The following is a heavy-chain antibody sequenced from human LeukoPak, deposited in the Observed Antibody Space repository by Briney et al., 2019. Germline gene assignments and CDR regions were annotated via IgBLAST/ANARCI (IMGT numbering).Heavy chain of an antibody. D-gene: IGHD3-22*01. CDR2: ISAYNGNT. Sequence: ASVKVSCKASGYTFTSYGISWVRQAPGQGLEWMGWISAYNGNTNYAQKLQGRVTMTTDTSTSTAYMELRSLRSDDTAVYYCAAPGGDYYDSSGYDYWGQGTLVTVSS. CDR1: GYTFTSYG. CDR3: AAPGGDYYDSSGYDY. V-gene: IGHV1-18*01. J-gene: IGHJ4*02.